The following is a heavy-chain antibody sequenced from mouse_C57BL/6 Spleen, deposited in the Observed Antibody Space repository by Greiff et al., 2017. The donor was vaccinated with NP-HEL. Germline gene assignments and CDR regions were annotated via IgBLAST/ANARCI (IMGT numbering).Heavy chain of an antibody. CDR1: GFTFSSYA. V-gene: IGHV5-4*01. J-gene: IGHJ2*01. D-gene: IGHD4-1*01. Sequence: DVHLVESGGGLVKPGGSLKLSCAASGFTFSSYAMSWVRQTPEKRLEWVATISDGGSYTYYPDNVKGRFTISRDNAKNNLYLQMSHLKSEDTAMYYCARSNWDGGFDYWGQGTTLTVSS. CDR3: ARSNWDGGFDY. CDR2: ISDGGSYT.